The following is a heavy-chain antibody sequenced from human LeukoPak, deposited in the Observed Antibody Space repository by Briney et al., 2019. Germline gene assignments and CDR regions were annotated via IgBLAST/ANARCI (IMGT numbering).Heavy chain of an antibody. CDR3: VKGDVRIAAAGSFDY. J-gene: IGHJ4*02. V-gene: IGHV3-64D*06. Sequence: PWGSLRLSCSASRFTFSSYAMHWVRQAPGKGLEYVSAISSNGGSTYYADSVKGRFTISRDNSKNTLYLQMSSLRAEDTAVYYCVKGDVRIAAAGSFDYWGQGTLVTVSS. D-gene: IGHD6-13*01. CDR1: RFTFSSYA. CDR2: ISSNGGST.